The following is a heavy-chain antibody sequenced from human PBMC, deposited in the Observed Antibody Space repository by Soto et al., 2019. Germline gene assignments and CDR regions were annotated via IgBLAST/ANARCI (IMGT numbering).Heavy chain of an antibody. CDR3: AKIVSPGSSGWYVYGMDV. Sequence: GGSLRLSCAASGFTFSSYAMRWVRQAPGKGLEWVSGISGSSGSTHYADSVKGRFTISRDNSKNTLYLQMNSLRAEDTAVYYCAKIVSPGSSGWYVYGMDVWGQGTTVTVSS. V-gene: IGHV3-23*01. D-gene: IGHD6-19*01. CDR1: GFTFSSYA. J-gene: IGHJ6*02. CDR2: ISGSSGST.